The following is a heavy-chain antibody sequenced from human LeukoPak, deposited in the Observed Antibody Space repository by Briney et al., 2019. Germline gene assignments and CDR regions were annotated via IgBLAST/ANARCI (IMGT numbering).Heavy chain of an antibody. V-gene: IGHV4-34*01. J-gene: IGHJ6*03. D-gene: IGHD2-2*01. CDR1: GGSFSGYY. Sequence: SETLSLTCAVYGGSFSGYYWSWVRQPPGKGLEWIGEIYHSGSTNYNPSLKSRVTISVDKSKNQFSLKLSSVTAADTAVYYCARAVPAAKDYYYYYMDVWGKGTTVTVSS. CDR2: IYHSGST. CDR3: ARAVPAAKDYYYYYMDV.